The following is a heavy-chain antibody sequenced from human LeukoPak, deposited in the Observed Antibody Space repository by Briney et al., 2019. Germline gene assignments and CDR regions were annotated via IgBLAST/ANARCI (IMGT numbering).Heavy chain of an antibody. CDR1: GYAFTSYG. CDR2: ISAYNGNT. V-gene: IGHV1-18*01. J-gene: IGHJ4*02. Sequence: ASMKVSCKASGYAFTSYGISWVRQAPGQGLEWMGWISAYNGNTNYAQKLQGRVTMTTDTSTSTAYMELRSLRSDDTAVYYCAREYKWFGELLPFDYWGQGTLVTASS. CDR3: AREYKWFGELLPFDY. D-gene: IGHD3-10*01.